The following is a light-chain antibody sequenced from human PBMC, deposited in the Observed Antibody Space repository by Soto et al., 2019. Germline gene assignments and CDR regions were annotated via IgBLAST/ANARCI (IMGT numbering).Light chain of an antibody. CDR1: SSDVGGYNY. CDR2: EVS. Sequence: QSALTQPASVSGSPGQSITISCTGTSSDVGGYNYVSWYQQHPGKAPKLMIYEVSNRPSGVSNRFSGSKSGNTASLSISGLQAEDEDDYYCSSYTTTSTYVFXIGTKVTVL. V-gene: IGLV2-14*01. CDR3: SSYTTTSTYV. J-gene: IGLJ1*01.